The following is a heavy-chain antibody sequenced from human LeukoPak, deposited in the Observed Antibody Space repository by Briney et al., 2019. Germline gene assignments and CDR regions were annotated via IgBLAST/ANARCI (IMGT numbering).Heavy chain of an antibody. CDR1: GGSFSGYY. CDR2: INHSGST. J-gene: IGHJ4*02. D-gene: IGHD6-13*01. CDR3: ASSSWTIDLFDY. V-gene: IGHV4-34*01. Sequence: SETLSLTCAVYGGSFSGYYWSWTRQPPGKGLEWIGEINHSGSTNYNPSLKSRVTISVDTSKNQFSLKLSSVTAADTAVYYCASSSWTIDLFDYWGQGTLVTVSS.